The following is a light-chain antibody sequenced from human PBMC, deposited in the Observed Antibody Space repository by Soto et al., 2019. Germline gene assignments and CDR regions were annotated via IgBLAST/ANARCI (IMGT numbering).Light chain of an antibody. CDR1: SSDTGSYNY. V-gene: IGLV2-14*01. Sequence: QFAMTQPASVSGSPGQSITISSTGTSSDTGSYNYVAWYQQFPGKTPKLIIYEVRNRPSGVSFRFSGSKSGNTASLTISGLQAEDEADYYCISYRGSDTSYVFGTGTKVTVL. CDR2: EVR. CDR3: ISYRGSDTSYV. J-gene: IGLJ1*01.